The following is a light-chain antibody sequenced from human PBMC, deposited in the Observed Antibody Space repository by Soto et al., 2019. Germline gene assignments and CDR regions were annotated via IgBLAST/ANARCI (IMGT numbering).Light chain of an antibody. CDR2: GAS. CDR3: QQLDSYLS. CDR1: QDISRY. Sequence: TQLTQSPSSLSASVGDRVTITCRASQDISRYLAWYQQKPGQAPKLLIYGASTLKSGVPSRFSGSGSGTDFTLTISSLQPEDFATYYCQQLDSYLSFGGGTKVEIK. V-gene: IGKV1-9*01. J-gene: IGKJ4*01.